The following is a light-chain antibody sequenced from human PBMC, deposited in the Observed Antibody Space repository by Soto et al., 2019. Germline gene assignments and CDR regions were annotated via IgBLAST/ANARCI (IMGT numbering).Light chain of an antibody. V-gene: IGKV3-20*01. Sequence: ELVLTQSPATLSLSPGERATLSCRASQSVSSSYLAWYQQKPGQAPRLLIYDASNRATGIPARFSGSGSGTDFTLTISRLEPEDFAVYYCQQYGSSGTFGQGTKVDIK. CDR1: QSVSSSY. CDR2: DAS. J-gene: IGKJ1*01. CDR3: QQYGSSGT.